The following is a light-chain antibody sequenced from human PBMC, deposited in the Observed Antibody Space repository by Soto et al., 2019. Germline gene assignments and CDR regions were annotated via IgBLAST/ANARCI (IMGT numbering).Light chain of an antibody. CDR1: QSISRY. CDR3: QQYGSSPPT. Sequence: EIELTQSPAILPLTPGERVTLSCRASQSISRYLAWYQQKPGQAPRLLIYDASYRATGVPARFSGSGSGTDFTLTINRLEPEDFALYYCQQYGSSPPTFGQGTKVDI. J-gene: IGKJ1*01. V-gene: IGKV3-20*01. CDR2: DAS.